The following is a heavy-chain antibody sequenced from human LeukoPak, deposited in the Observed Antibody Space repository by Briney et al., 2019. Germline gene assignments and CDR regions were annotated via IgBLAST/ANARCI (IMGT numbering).Heavy chain of an antibody. CDR2: INHSGST. CDR3: ARRRLFCSGGSCYRAFDY. V-gene: IGHV4-34*01. J-gene: IGHJ4*02. CDR1: GGSFSGYY. Sequence: SETLSLTXAVYGGSFSGYYRSWIRQPPGKGLEWIGEINHSGSTNYNPSLKSRVTISVDTSKNQFSLKLSSVTAADTAVYYCARRRLFCSGGSCYRAFDYWGQGTLVTVSS. D-gene: IGHD2-15*01.